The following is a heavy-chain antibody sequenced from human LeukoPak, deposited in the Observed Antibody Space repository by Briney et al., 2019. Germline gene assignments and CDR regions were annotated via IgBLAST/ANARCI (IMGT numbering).Heavy chain of an antibody. Sequence: PGGSLRLSCAASGFTFSNYWMNWVRQAPGKGLEWVANIKQDGSEKYYVDSVKGRFTISRDNAKNSLYLQMNSLRAEDTALYYCARGRPPADYWGQGTLVTVSS. CDR1: GFTFSNYW. CDR2: IKQDGSEK. CDR3: ARGRPPADY. V-gene: IGHV3-7*03. J-gene: IGHJ4*02.